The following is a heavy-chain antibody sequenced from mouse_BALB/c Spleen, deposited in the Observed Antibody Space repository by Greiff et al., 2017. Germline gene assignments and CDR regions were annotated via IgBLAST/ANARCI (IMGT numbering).Heavy chain of an antibody. D-gene: IGHD2-12*01. Sequence: EVKLMESGPGLVKPSQSLSLTCTVTGYSITSDYAWNWIRQFPGNKLEWMGYISYSGSTSYNPSLKSRISITRDTSKNQFFLQLNSVTTEDTATYYCARGGRRGYWYFDVWGAGTTVTVSS. CDR1: GYSITSDYA. CDR2: ISYSGST. J-gene: IGHJ1*01. V-gene: IGHV3-2*02. CDR3: ARGGRRGYWYFDV.